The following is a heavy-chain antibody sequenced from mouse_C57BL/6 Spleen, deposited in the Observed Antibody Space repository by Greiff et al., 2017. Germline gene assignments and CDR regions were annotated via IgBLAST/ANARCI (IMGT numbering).Heavy chain of an antibody. J-gene: IGHJ3*01. D-gene: IGHD1-1*01. CDR1: GYSITSGYY. Sequence: EVQLQQSGPGLVKPSQSLSLTCSVTGYSITSGYYWNWIRQFPGNKLEWMGYISYDGSNNYNPSLKNRISITRDTSKNQFFLKLNSVTTEDTATYYCAREGYYGSSRFAYWGQGTLVTVSA. CDR2: ISYDGSN. CDR3: AREGYYGSSRFAY. V-gene: IGHV3-6*01.